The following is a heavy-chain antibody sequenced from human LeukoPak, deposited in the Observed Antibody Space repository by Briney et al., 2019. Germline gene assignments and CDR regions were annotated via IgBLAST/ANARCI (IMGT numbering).Heavy chain of an antibody. V-gene: IGHV3-74*01. CDR3: TRRVDATRWYDP. D-gene: IGHD2-15*01. CDR2: ISKDGTTA. Sequence: GGSLRLSCAASGFSISSYWMHWVRQAPGEGLVWVSRISKDGTTAIYADSVKGRFTISRDNAKNMVYLEMNSLRADDTAVYYCTRRVDATRWYDPWGQGTLVTVSS. J-gene: IGHJ5*02. CDR1: GFSISSYW.